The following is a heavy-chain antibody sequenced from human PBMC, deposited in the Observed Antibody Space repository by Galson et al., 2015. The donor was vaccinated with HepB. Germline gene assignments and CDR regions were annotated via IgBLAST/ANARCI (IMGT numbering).Heavy chain of an antibody. D-gene: IGHD3-3*02. CDR3: ARRIARVSTYDAFDI. V-gene: IGHV3-23*01. J-gene: IGHJ3*02. Sequence: SLRLSCAASGFTLNTYAMNWVRQAPGKGLEWVSLISGTGATTYYADSVQGRFTISRDNSKNMLFLQMSSLRGEDTAVYYCARRIARVSTYDAFDIWGQGTVVTVSS. CDR2: ISGTGATT. CDR1: GFTLNTYA.